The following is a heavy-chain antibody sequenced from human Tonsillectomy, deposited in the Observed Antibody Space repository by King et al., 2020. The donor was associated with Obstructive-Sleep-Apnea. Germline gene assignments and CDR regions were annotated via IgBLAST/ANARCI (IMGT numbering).Heavy chain of an antibody. J-gene: IGHJ4*02. CDR3: SFSLNF. CDR2: IYHDGSVK. Sequence: QLVQSGGGLVQPGGSLRLSCAASGFEVRYSWMDWVRQAPGKGLEWVANIYHDGSVKYFVDSVKGLFTISRDNAKNSPFLQMSSLRDEDSAVYFCSFSLNFWGQGTLVTVSS. D-gene: IGHD3-3*02. CDR1: GFEVRYSW. V-gene: IGHV3-7*03.